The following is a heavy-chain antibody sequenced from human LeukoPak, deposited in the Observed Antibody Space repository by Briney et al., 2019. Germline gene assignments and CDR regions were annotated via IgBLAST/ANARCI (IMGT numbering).Heavy chain of an antibody. CDR3: ARALRMDYFDY. CDR2: ISAYNGNT. J-gene: IGHJ4*02. CDR1: GYTFTSYD. V-gene: IGHV1-18*01. Sequence: ASVKVSCKASGYTFTSYDINWVRQAPGQGLEWMGWISAYNGNTNYAQKLQGRVTMTTDTSTSTAYMELRSLRSDDTAVYYCARALRMDYFDYWGQGTLVTVSS. D-gene: IGHD2-15*01.